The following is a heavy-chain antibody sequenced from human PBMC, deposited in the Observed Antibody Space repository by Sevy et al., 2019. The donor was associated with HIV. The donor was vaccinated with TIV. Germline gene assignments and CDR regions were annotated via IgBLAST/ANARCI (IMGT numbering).Heavy chain of an antibody. CDR1: GFNISSAS. CDR2: IKAKIDGETT. J-gene: IGHJ4*02. Sequence: GGSLRLSCGGSGFNISSASMNWVHQAPGRGLEWVGRIKAKIDGETTDYGVPVKGRFIISRDDSRKTVYVQLNSVKSEDTAMYFCTTRPYGSIIDYWGQGTLVTVSS. D-gene: IGHD3-10*01. CDR3: TTRPYGSIIDY. V-gene: IGHV3-15*07.